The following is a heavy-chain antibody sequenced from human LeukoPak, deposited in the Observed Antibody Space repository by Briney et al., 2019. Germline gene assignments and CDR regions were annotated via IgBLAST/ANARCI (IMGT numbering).Heavy chain of an antibody. CDR2: IKTDGSVT. J-gene: IGHJ4*02. D-gene: IGHD3-22*01. V-gene: IGHV3-74*01. CDR1: GFSFSVYW. CDR3: AKDSVPFFAYDSSGYSGPIDY. Sequence: GGSLRLSCAASGFSFSVYWMHWVRQAPGKGPVWVSRIKTDGSVTDYADSVKGRFTISRDNSKNTLYLQMNSLRAEDTAVYYCAKDSVPFFAYDSSGYSGPIDYWGQGTLVTVSS.